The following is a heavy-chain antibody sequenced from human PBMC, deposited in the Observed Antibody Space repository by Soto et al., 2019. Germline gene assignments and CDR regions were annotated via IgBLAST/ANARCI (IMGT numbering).Heavy chain of an antibody. D-gene: IGHD3-3*01. CDR1: GYTFTSYG. CDR2: ISAYNGNT. V-gene: IGHV1-18*04. J-gene: IGHJ6*02. CDR3: ARNYDFWSGYYSSGMDV. Sequence: ASVKVACKASGYTFTSYGISWVRQAPGQGLEWMGWISAYNGNTNYAQKLQGRVTMTTDTSTSTAYMELRSLRSDDTAVYYCARNYDFWSGYYSSGMDVWGQGTTVTVSS.